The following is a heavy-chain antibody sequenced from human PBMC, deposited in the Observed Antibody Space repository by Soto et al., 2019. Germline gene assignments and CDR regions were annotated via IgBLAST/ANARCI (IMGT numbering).Heavy chain of an antibody. D-gene: IGHD3-10*01. CDR2: INHSGST. CDR3: ARATRGSAFDI. CDR1: GGSFSGYY. J-gene: IGHJ3*02. V-gene: IGHV4-34*01. Sequence: SETLSLTCAVYGGSFSGYYWSWIRQPPGKGLEWIGEINHSGSTNYNPSLKSRVTISVDTSKNQFSLKLSSVTAADTAVYYCARATRGSAFDIWGQGTMVTVSS.